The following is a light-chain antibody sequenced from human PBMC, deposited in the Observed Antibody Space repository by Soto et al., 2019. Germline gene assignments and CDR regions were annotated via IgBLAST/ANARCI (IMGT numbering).Light chain of an antibody. CDR3: QQYASYPYT. CDR2: GAS. V-gene: IGKV1-5*01. Sequence: DIQMTQSPSTLSASVGDRVTITCRASHNIGSWLAWYQQKPGKAPNLLIYGASSLQSGVPSRFSGSGFGTEFTLTISSLQPDDFATYHCQQYASYPYTFGQGTKLEIK. J-gene: IGKJ2*01. CDR1: HNIGSW.